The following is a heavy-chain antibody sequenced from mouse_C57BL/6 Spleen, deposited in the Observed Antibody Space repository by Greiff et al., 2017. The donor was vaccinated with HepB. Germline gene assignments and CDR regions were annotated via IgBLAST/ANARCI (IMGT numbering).Heavy chain of an antibody. CDR2: IDPSDSYT. V-gene: IGHV1-50*01. D-gene: IGHD2-3*01. CDR3: AKGDDGYYVDY. J-gene: IGHJ2*01. CDR1: GYTFTSYW. Sequence: QVQLQQPGAELVKPGASVKLSCKASGYTFTSYWMQWVKQRPGQGLEWIGEIDPSDSYTNYNQKFKGKATLPVDTSSSTAYMQLSSLTSEDSAVYYCAKGDDGYYVDYWGQGTTLTVSS.